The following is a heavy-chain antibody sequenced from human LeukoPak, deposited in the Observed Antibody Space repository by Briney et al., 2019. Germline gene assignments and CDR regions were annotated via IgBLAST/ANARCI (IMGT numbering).Heavy chain of an antibody. D-gene: IGHD3-22*01. Sequence: GGSLRLSCAASGFTVSSNYMSWVRQAPGKGLEWVSVIYSGGSTYYADSVRGRFTISRDNSKNTLYLQMNSLRAEDTAVYYCASSGYYNDAFDIWGQGTMVTVSS. CDR2: IYSGGST. CDR1: GFTVSSNY. J-gene: IGHJ3*02. CDR3: ASSGYYNDAFDI. V-gene: IGHV3-53*01.